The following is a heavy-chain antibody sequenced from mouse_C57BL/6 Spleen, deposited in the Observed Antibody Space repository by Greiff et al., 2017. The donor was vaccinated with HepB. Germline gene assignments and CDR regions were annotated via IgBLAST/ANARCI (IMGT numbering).Heavy chain of an antibody. V-gene: IGHV1-18*01. CDR2: INPNNGGT. CDR1: GYTFTDYN. J-gene: IGHJ2*01. Sequence: EVQLVESGPELVKPGASVKIPCKASGYTFTDYNMDWVKQSHGKSLEWIGDINPNNGGTIYNQKFKGKATLTVDKSSSTAYMELRSLTSEDTAVYYCARSRTTVVAGGFDYWGQGTTLTVSS. D-gene: IGHD1-1*01. CDR3: ARSRTTVVAGGFDY.